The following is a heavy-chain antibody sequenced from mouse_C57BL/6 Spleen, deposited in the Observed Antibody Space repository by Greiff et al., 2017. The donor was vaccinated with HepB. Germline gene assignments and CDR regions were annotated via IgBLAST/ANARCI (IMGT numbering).Heavy chain of an antibody. D-gene: IGHD2-3*01. J-gene: IGHJ4*01. V-gene: IGHV1-52*01. CDR3: AFIYDGYYDYAMDY. CDR1: GYTFTSYW. Sequence: VQLQQPGAELVRPGSSVKLSCKASGYTFTSYWMHWVKQRPIQGLEWIGNIDPSDSETHYNQKFKDKATLTVDKSSSTAYMQLSSLTSEDSAVYYCAFIYDGYYDYAMDYWGQGTSVTVSS. CDR2: IDPSDSET.